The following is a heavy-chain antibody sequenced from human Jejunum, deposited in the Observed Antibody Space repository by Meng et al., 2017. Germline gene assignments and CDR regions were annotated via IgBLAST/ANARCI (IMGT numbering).Heavy chain of an antibody. Sequence: GESLKISCAASGFTLSSYWMSWVRQAPGKGLEWVANIKQDGSDTYYVGSVKGRFSISRDNAKNSLYLQMNSQRAEDTALYFCARGGRDGTYDHWGQGTLVTVSS. J-gene: IGHJ4*02. V-gene: IGHV3-7*01. CDR2: IKQDGSDT. D-gene: IGHD1-26*01. CDR3: ARGGRDGTYDH. CDR1: GFTLSSYW.